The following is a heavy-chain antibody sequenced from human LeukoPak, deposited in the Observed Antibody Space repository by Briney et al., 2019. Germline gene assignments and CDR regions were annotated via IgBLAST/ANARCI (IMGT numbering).Heavy chain of an antibody. CDR1: GGSMSSYY. V-gene: IGHV4-59*08. CDR2: MYYSGSI. D-gene: IGHD3-10*01. Sequence: SETLSLTCTVSGGSMSSYYWSWIRQPPGKGLEWIGYMYYSGSINYNPSLKSRVTISVDTSKNQFSLKLSSVTAADTAVYYCAGLLWFGEGNWFDPWGQGTLVTVSS. J-gene: IGHJ5*02. CDR3: AGLLWFGEGNWFDP.